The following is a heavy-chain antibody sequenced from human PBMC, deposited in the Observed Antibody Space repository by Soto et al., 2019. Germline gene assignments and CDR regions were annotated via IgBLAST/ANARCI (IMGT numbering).Heavy chain of an antibody. Sequence: SSGQVSCKTSGYTFGHYYMQWLRQAPGQGLEWLGWLNPNGGATNYAPKVQGRGTMTHDASISTVHMELSSLTPDDTAVYHCSTRSALRMVTPGRDIW. V-gene: IGHV1-2*02. J-gene: IGHJ3*02. D-gene: IGHD2-21*02. CDR2: LNPNGGAT. CDR3: STRSALRMVTPGRDI. CDR1: GYTFGHYY.